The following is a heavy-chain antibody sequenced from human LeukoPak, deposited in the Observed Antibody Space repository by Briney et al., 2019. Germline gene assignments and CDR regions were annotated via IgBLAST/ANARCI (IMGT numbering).Heavy chain of an antibody. V-gene: IGHV3-23*01. CDR1: GFSFNTYA. D-gene: IGHD6-19*01. Sequence: GGSLRLSCAASGFSFNTYAMSWVRQAPGKGLEWVSVISGSGGRGSGITTYYADSVKGRFTISRDNSKNTLYLQMNSLRAEDTAVYYCAKGIYSSGWSYFDYWGHGTLVTVSS. CDR2: ISGSGGRGSGITT. CDR3: AKGIYSSGWSYFDY. J-gene: IGHJ4*01.